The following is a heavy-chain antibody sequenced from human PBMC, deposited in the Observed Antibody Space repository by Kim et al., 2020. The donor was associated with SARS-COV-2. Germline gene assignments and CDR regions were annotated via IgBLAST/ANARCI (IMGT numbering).Heavy chain of an antibody. J-gene: IGHJ6*02. CDR1: GYSFTSYW. CDR3: ARLASGSGSYTSYYYGMDV. V-gene: IGHV5-51*01. D-gene: IGHD3-10*01. CDR2: IYPGDSDT. Sequence: GESLKISCKGSGYSFTSYWIGWVRQMPGKGLEWMGIIYPGDSDTRYSPSFQGQVTISADKSISTAYLQWSSLKASDTAMYYCARLASGSGSYTSYYYGMDVWGQGTTVTVSS.